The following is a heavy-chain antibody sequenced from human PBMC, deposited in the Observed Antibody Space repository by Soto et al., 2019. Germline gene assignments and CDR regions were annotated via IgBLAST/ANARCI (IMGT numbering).Heavy chain of an antibody. Sequence: PGGSLRLSCVASGFTFSSYSMNWVRQAPGKGLEWVSSISSSSSYIYYADSVKGRFTISRDNAKNSLYLQMNSLRAEDTAVYYCARIDCTQGYLVYWGQGTLVTVSS. CDR1: GFTFSSYS. D-gene: IGHD2-21*01. J-gene: IGHJ4*02. V-gene: IGHV3-21*01. CDR2: ISSSSSYI. CDR3: ARIDCTQGYLVY.